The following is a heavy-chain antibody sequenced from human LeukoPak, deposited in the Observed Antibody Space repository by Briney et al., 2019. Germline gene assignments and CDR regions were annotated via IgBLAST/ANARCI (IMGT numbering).Heavy chain of an antibody. J-gene: IGHJ6*03. D-gene: IGHD2-21*02. CDR3: ARAVTSYYYYMDV. CDR2: IIPIVGTA. CDR1: GGTFSSYA. Sequence: GASVKVSCKAAGGTFSSYAISWVRQAPGQVLEWVGRIIPIVGTANYAQKFQGAVTITTDESTSTAYMALSSLRSEDTAVYYCARAVTSYYYYMDVWGKGTTVTVSS. V-gene: IGHV1-69*05.